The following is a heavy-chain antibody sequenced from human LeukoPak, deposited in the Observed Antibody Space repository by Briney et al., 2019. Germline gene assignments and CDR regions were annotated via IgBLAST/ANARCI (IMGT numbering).Heavy chain of an antibody. CDR3: ASGSSGWYRVDY. V-gene: IGHV1-69*05. J-gene: IGHJ4*02. D-gene: IGHD6-19*01. CDR2: IIPIFGTA. CDR1: GGTFSSYA. Sequence: SVKVSCKASGGTFSSYAISWVRQAPGQGLGWMGGIIPIFGTANYAQKFQGRVTITTDESTSTAYMELSSLRSEDTAVYYCASGSSGWYRVDYWGQGTLVTVSS.